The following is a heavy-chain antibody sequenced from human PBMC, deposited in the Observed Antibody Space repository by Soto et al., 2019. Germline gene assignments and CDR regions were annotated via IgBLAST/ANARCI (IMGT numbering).Heavy chain of an antibody. J-gene: IGHJ2*01. Sequence: PGGSLRLSCAASGFTFSSYAMSWVRQAPGKGLEWVSAISGSGGSTYYADSVKGRFTISRDNAKNSLYLQMNGLRDDGTAVYYCASRSPFDLWGRGTLVTGSS. CDR1: GFTFSSYA. CDR2: ISGSGGST. CDR3: ASRSPFDL. V-gene: IGHV3-23*01.